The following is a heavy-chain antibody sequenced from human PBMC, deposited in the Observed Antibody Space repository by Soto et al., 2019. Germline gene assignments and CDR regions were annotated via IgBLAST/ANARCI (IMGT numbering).Heavy chain of an antibody. CDR3: ARASGSNIHFDY. CDR2: ISGSGGST. J-gene: IGHJ4*02. D-gene: IGHD1-26*01. V-gene: IGHV3-23*01. CDR1: GFTFSNYA. Sequence: GGSLRLSCAASGFTFSNYAVTWVRQAPGKGLEWVSTISGSGGSTYYADSVKGRFTISRDNTKNTLYLQMNSLRVEDTAVYYCARASGSNIHFDYWGQGTLVTVSS.